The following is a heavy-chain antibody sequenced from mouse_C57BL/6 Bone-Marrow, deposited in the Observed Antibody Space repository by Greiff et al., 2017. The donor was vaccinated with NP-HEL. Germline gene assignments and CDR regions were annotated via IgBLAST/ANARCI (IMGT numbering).Heavy chain of an antibody. D-gene: IGHD1-1*01. V-gene: IGHV5-6*01. J-gene: IGHJ1*03. CDR1: GFTFSSYG. CDR2: ISSGGSYT. Sequence: VQLKESGGDLVKPGGSLKLSCAASGFTFSSYGMSWVRQTPDKRLEWVATISSGGSYTYYPDSVKGRFTISRDNSKNTLYLQMSSLKSEDTAMYYCARRCTVVASYWYFDVWGTGTTVTVSS. CDR3: ARRCTVVASYWYFDV.